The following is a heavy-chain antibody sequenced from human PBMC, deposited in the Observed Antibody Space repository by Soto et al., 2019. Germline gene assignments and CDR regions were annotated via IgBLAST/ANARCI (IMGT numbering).Heavy chain of an antibody. CDR2: ISAYNGNT. V-gene: IGHV1-18*01. D-gene: IGHD3-10*01. CDR1: GYTFTSYG. J-gene: IGHJ4*02. CDR3: ARNRDPWFGESNLDY. Sequence: ASVKVSCKASGYTFTSYGISWVRQAPRQGLEWMGWISAYNGNTNYAQKLQGRVTMTTDTSTSTAYMELRSLRSDDTAVYYCARNRDPWFGESNLDYWGQGTLVTVAS.